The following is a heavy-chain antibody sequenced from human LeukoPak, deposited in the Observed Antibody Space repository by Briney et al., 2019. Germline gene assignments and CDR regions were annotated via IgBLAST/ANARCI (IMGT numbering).Heavy chain of an antibody. D-gene: IGHD6-19*01. Sequence: SETLSLTCTVSGGSISSYYWSWIRQPPGKGLEWIACISYSGSTKYNPSLKSRVTISVDTSKNQLSLKLSSVTAADTAVYYCARDRDRSGWYRGSFDIWGQGTMVTVSS. CDR3: ARDRDRSGWYRGSFDI. CDR1: GGSISSYY. J-gene: IGHJ3*02. V-gene: IGHV4-59*01. CDR2: ISYSGST.